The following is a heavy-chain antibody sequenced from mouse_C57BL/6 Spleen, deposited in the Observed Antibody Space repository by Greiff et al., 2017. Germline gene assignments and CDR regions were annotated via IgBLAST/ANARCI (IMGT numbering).Heavy chain of an antibody. D-gene: IGHD1-1*01. CDR2: IGRGGST. J-gene: IGHJ3*01. CDR3: ASHYYYGSSYFFAY. V-gene: IGHV2-2*01. Sequence: VKLMEPGPGLVQPSQSLSITCTVSGFSLTSYGVHWVRQSPGRGLEWLGVIGRGGSTDYTAAFISRLSISKDNSKCQVFCKMNSLQADDTAIYYCASHYYYGSSYFFAYWGQGTLVTVSA. CDR1: GFSLTSYG.